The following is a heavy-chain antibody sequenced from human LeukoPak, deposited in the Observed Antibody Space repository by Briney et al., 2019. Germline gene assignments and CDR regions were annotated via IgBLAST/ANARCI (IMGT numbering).Heavy chain of an antibody. CDR2: VSWNSGSI. J-gene: IGHJ4*02. D-gene: IGHD2-2*01. CDR3: AREATRDIVVVPAAMSL. V-gene: IGHV3-9*01. CDR1: GFTFDDYA. Sequence: PGRSLRLSCAASGFTFDDYAMHWVRQAPGKGLEWVSGVSWNSGSIGYADSVKGRFTISRDNAKNSLYLQMNSLRAEDTAVYYCAREATRDIVVVPAAMSLWGQGTLVTVSS.